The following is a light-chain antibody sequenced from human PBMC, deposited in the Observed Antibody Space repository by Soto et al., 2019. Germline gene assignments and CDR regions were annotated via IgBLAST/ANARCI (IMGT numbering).Light chain of an antibody. V-gene: IGKV3-11*01. CDR1: QSVSSY. Sequence: EIVLTQSPATLSLSPGERATLSCRASQSVSSYLAWYQQKPGQAPRLLIYDASNRATGIPARFSGSGSGTDLTPTISSLEPEDFAVYYCQQRSNWPRTFGPGTKVDIK. J-gene: IGKJ3*01. CDR3: QQRSNWPRT. CDR2: DAS.